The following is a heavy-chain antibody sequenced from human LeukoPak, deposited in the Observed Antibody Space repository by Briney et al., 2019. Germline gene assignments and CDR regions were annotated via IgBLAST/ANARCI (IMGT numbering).Heavy chain of an antibody. CDR1: GLTFSSYW. Sequence: GGSLRLSCAASGLTFSSYWMSWVRQAPGKGLEWVANIKQDGGEKYYVGSVKGRFTISRDNAKNSLYLQMNSLRAEDTAVYYCARSQWLASDAFDIWGQGTMVTVSS. D-gene: IGHD6-19*01. J-gene: IGHJ3*02. CDR3: ARSQWLASDAFDI. CDR2: IKQDGGEK. V-gene: IGHV3-7*02.